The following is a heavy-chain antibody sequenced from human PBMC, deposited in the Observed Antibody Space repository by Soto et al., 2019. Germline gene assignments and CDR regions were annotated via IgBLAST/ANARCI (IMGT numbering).Heavy chain of an antibody. CDR1: GGTFSSYA. Sequence: ASVKVSCKASGGTFSSYAISWVRQAPGQGLEWMGGIIPIFGTANYAQKFQGRVTITADESTSTAYMELSSLRSEDTAVYYCAEGGVVVTAGSGTYYYGMDVWGQGTTVTAP. D-gene: IGHD2-21*02. CDR3: AEGGVVVTAGSGTYYYGMDV. V-gene: IGHV1-69*13. J-gene: IGHJ6*02. CDR2: IIPIFGTA.